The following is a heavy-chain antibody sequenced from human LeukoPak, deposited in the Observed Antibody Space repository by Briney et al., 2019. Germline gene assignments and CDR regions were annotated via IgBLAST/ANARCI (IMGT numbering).Heavy chain of an antibody. J-gene: IGHJ6*02. CDR2: ISWNSGSI. V-gene: IGHV3-9*01. CDR1: GFTFDDYS. Sequence: GGSLRLSCAASGFTFDDYSMHWVRQAPGKGLEWVSGISWNSGSIGYADSVKGRFTISRDNAKNSLYLQMNSLRAEDTALYYCAKDRSGYYYYGMDVWGQGTTVTVSS. CDR3: AKDRSGYYYYGMDV.